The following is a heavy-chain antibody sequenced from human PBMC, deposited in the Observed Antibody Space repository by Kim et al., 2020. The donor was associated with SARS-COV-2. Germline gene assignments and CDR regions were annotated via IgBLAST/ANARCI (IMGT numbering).Heavy chain of an antibody. CDR2: INHSGST. D-gene: IGHD3-10*01. Sequence: SETLSLTCAVYGGSFSGYYWSWIRQPPGKGLEWIGEINHSGSTNYNPSLKSRVTISVDTSKNQFSLKLSSVTAADTAVYYCATTYGSGSYAAYYYGMDVWGQGTTVTVSS. J-gene: IGHJ6*02. V-gene: IGHV4-34*01. CDR3: ATTYGSGSYAAYYYGMDV. CDR1: GGSFSGYY.